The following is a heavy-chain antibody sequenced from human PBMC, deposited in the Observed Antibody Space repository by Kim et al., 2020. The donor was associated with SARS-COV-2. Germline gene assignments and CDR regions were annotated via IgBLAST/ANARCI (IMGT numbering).Heavy chain of an antibody. D-gene: IGHD4-17*01. CDR3: ARMGSTVTTYYYYGMDV. CDR2: IIPIFGTA. Sequence: SVKVSCKASGGTFSSYAISWVRQAPGQGLEWMGGIIPIFGTANYAQKFQGRVTITADESTSTAYMELSSLRSEDTAVYYCARMGSTVTTYYYYGMDVWGQGTTVTVSS. J-gene: IGHJ6*02. V-gene: IGHV1-69*13. CDR1: GGTFSSYA.